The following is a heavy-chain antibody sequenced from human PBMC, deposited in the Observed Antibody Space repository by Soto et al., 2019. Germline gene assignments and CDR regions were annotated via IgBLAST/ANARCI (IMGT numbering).Heavy chain of an antibody. CDR3: ARDWNLGQ. CDR2: ISATTPNT. Sequence: VQLLESGGGLVQPGGSLRLSCAASGFTFSSFPMTWVRQAPGKGLDWVSTISATTPNTYYADSVKGRFTISRDNSKNTLYLQMNGLRAVDTAVYYCARDWNLGQWGQGTLV. CDR1: GFTFSSFP. D-gene: IGHD1-1*01. J-gene: IGHJ4*02. V-gene: IGHV3-23*01.